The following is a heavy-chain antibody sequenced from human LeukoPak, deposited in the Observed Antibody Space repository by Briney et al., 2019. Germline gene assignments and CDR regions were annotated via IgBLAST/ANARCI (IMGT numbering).Heavy chain of an antibody. J-gene: IGHJ4*02. CDR2: MNVEGSVT. V-gene: IGHV3-74*01. CDR1: GFTVSSYW. Sequence: PGGSLRLSCAASGFTVSSYWMHWVRQVPGKGLVWVSRMNVEGSVTSDADFVKGRFTISRDIAKNTLYLQMNTLTAEDTAVYYCARDFGGNSDFWGQGTLVTVSS. D-gene: IGHD4-23*01. CDR3: ARDFGGNSDF.